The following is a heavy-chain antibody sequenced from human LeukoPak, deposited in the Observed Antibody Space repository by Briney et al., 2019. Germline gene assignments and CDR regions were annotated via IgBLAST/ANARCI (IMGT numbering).Heavy chain of an antibody. V-gene: IGHV3-73*01. J-gene: IGHJ4*02. Sequence: PGGSLRLSCAASGFTFSGSAMHWVRQASGKGLEWVGRIRSKANSYATAYAASVKGRFTISRDDSKNTAYLQMNSLKTEDTAVYCCTTRTSREYSSSPSFGYWGQGTLVTVSS. CDR1: GFTFSGSA. CDR2: IRSKANSYAT. D-gene: IGHD6-13*01. CDR3: TTRTSREYSSSPSFGY.